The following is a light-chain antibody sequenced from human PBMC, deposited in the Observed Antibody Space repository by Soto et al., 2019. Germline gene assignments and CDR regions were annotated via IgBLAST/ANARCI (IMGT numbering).Light chain of an antibody. Sequence: EIVLTQSPGTLSLSPGERATLSCRASQTVSDNYLALYQQQPGQAPRLLIYAAFSRATGIADRFSGSGSGTDFTLTISRLEPEDFAVYYCQQYGSSPPTFGQGTKVDIK. CDR3: QQYGSSPPT. V-gene: IGKV3-20*01. CDR2: AAF. CDR1: QTVSDNY. J-gene: IGKJ1*01.